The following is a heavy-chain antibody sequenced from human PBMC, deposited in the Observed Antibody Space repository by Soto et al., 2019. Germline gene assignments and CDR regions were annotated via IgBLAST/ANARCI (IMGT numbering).Heavy chain of an antibody. Sequence: GASVKVSCKTSGYTFSNYAISWVRQAPGQGLEWMGWVSPYNGNANYTEKFKGRVSMTTDTSTTTAYMELTSLTSDDTAIYYCAGAISLIMAAPAYWGQGTLVTVSS. V-gene: IGHV1-18*04. D-gene: IGHD2-8*01. CDR3: AGAISLIMAAPAY. CDR1: GYTFSNYA. CDR2: VSPYNGNA. J-gene: IGHJ4*02.